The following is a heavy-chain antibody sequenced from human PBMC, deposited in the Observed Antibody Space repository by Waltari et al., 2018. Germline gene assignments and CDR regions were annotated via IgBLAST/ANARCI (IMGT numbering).Heavy chain of an antibody. Sequence: QVQLQESGPGLVKPSVTLSLTCAVSGGSISSSNWWSWVRQPPGKGLEWIGEIYHSGSTNYNPSLKSRVTISVDKSKNQFSLKLSTVTAADTAVYYCARAYYYDSSGYYYDYWGQGTLVTVSS. D-gene: IGHD3-22*01. CDR2: IYHSGST. CDR1: GGSISSSNW. J-gene: IGHJ4*02. CDR3: ARAYYYDSSGYYYDY. V-gene: IGHV4-4*02.